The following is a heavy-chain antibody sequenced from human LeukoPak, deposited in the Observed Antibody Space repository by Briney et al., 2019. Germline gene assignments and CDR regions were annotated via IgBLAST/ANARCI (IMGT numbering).Heavy chain of an antibody. J-gene: IGHJ6*03. CDR2: INTNTGNP. CDR3: VSGLVSLGNNGVELLWFGDRDMDV. Sequence: ASVKVSCKASGYTFTSYAMNWVRQAPGQGLEWMGWINTNTGNPTYAQGFTGRFVFSLDTSVSTAYLQISSLKAEDTAVYYCVSGLVSLGNNGVELLWFGDRDMDVWGKGTTVTVSS. D-gene: IGHD3-10*01. V-gene: IGHV7-4-1*02. CDR1: GYTFTSYA.